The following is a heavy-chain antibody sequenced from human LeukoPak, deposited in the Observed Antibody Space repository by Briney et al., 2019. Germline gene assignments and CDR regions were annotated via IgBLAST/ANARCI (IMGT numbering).Heavy chain of an antibody. V-gene: IGHV3-30-3*01. CDR2: ISYDGSNK. CDR1: GFTFSSYA. CDR3: ARCSSTSCYYDY. J-gene: IGHJ4*02. Sequence: GGSLRLSCAASGFTFSSYAMHWVRQAPGKGLEWVAVISYDGSNKYYADSVKGRFTISRDNSKNTLYLQMNSLRAEDTAVYYCARCSSTSCYYDYWGQGTLVTVSS. D-gene: IGHD2-2*01.